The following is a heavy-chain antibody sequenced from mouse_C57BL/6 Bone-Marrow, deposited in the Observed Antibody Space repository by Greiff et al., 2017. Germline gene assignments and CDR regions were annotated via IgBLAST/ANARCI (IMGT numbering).Heavy chain of an antibody. CDR2: ISSGGSYT. CDR3: ARHRLRLFDY. J-gene: IGHJ3*01. Sequence: EVMLVESGGDLVKPGGSLKLSCAASGFTFSSYGMSWVRQTPDKRLEWVATISSGGSYTYYPDSVKGRFTISRDNAKNTLYLQMSSLMSSDKAMYYCARHRLRLFDYWGQGTSVTVSA. V-gene: IGHV5-6*01. CDR1: GFTFSSYG. D-gene: IGHD2-4*01.